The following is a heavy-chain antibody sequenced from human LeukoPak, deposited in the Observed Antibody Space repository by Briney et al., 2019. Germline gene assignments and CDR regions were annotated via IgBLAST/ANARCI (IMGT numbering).Heavy chain of an antibody. CDR3: AKDREYQLPPMGFDP. CDR1: GFTFSSYA. CDR2: ISGSGGST. D-gene: IGHD2-2*01. J-gene: IGHJ5*02. V-gene: IGHV3-23*01. Sequence: GGSLRLSCAASGFTFSSYAMSWVRQAPGKGLEWGSAISGSGGSTYYADSVKGRFTISRDNSKNTLYLQMNSLRAEDTAVYYCAKDREYQLPPMGFDPRGQGTLVTVSS.